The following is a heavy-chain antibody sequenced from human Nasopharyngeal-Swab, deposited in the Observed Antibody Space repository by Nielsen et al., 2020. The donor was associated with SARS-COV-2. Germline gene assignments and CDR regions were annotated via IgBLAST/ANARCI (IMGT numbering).Heavy chain of an antibody. V-gene: IGHV3-74*01. CDR3: VKHQGSSSDQ. CDR1: GFSITNYG. J-gene: IGHJ4*02. CDR2: VNQDGSRT. Sequence: GESLKISCAASGFSITNYGMQWVRQAPDKGLVWVSRVNQDGSRTDYADSVRGRFTISRDNAKNTLYLQMNSLRVEDTAVYYCVKHQGSSSDQWGQGTLVTVSS.